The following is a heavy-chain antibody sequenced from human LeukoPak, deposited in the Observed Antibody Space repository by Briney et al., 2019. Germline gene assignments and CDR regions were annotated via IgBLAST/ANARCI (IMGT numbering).Heavy chain of an antibody. Sequence: ASVKVSCKASGYTFTGYYMHWVPQAPGQGLEWMGRINPNSGGTNYAQKFQGRVTMTRDTSISTAYMELSRLRSDDTAVYYCESDSSADAFDIWGQGTMVTVSS. CDR2: INPNSGGT. CDR1: GYTFTGYY. V-gene: IGHV1-2*06. D-gene: IGHD6-19*01. J-gene: IGHJ3*02. CDR3: ESDSSADAFDI.